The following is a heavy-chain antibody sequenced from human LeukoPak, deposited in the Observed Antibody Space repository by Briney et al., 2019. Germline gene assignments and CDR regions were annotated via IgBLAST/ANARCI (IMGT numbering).Heavy chain of an antibody. CDR1: GDPISSYY. J-gene: IGHJ4*02. CDR2: IYYSGYT. V-gene: IGHV4-59*01. Sequence: PSETLSLTCTVSGDPISSYYWSWLRQPPGKGLEWIGYIYYSGYTNYNPSLKSRVTISVDMSKNQFSLKLSSVTAADTAVYYCASSGGGYCSSTSCYEIDYWGQGTLVTVSS. D-gene: IGHD2-2*01. CDR3: ASSGGGYCSSTSCYEIDY.